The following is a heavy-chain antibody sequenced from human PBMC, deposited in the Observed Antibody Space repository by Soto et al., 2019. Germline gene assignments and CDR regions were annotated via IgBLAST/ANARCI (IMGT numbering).Heavy chain of an antibody. J-gene: IGHJ3*02. CDR1: GFTFSSYS. D-gene: IGHD5-18*01. V-gene: IGHV3-21*01. CDR2: ISSSSSYI. CDR3: ARYSSRLPSFFYI. Sequence: EVQLVESGGGLVKPGGSLRLSCAASGFTFSSYSMNWVRQAPGKGLEWVSSISSSSSYIYYADSVKGQFTISIDNAKNSLYLQMNSLRAEDTAVYYCARYSSRLPSFFYIWGQGTMVTVSS.